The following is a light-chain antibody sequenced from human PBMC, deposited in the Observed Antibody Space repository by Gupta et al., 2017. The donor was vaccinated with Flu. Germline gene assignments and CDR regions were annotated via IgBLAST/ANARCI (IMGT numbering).Light chain of an antibody. CDR2: KDS. V-gene: IGLV3-1*01. J-gene: IGLJ2*01. CDR3: QAWDSSTAV. Sequence: SYELTQPPSVSVSPGQTASITCSGDKLGDKYACWYQQKPGLSPVLVIYKDSKRPSGIPERFSGSNSGNTATLTISGTQAMDEADYYCQAWDSSTAVFGGGTKLTVL. CDR1: KLGDKY.